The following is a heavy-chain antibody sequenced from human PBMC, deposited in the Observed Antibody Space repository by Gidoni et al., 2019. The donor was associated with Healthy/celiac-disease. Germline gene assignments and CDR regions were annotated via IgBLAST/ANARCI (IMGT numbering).Heavy chain of an antibody. Sequence: EVQLVESGGGLVQPGGSLKLSCAASGSTFSGSAMHWVRQASGKGLEWVGRIRSKANSYATAYAASVKGRFTISRDDSKNTAYLQMNSLKTEDTAVYYCTRLREDAPMHFDFDWGQGTLVTVSS. CDR3: TRLREDAPMHFDFD. J-gene: IGHJ4*02. D-gene: IGHD3-3*01. CDR2: IRSKANSYAT. CDR1: GSTFSGSA. V-gene: IGHV3-73*02.